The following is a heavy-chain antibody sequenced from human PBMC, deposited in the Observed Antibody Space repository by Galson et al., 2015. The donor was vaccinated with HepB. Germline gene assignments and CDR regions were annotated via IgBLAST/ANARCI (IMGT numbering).Heavy chain of an antibody. D-gene: IGHD3-10*01. J-gene: IGHJ6*02. CDR3: AKDIRYYYGSGSIGYSYGMDV. Sequence: SLRLSCAASGFTFDDYAMHWVRQAPGKGLEWVSGISWNTGSIAYADSVKGRFTISRDNAKNSLYLQMNSLRAEDTALYYCAKDIRYYYGSGSIGYSYGMDVWGQGTTVTVSS. CDR1: GFTFDDYA. V-gene: IGHV3-9*01. CDR2: ISWNTGSI.